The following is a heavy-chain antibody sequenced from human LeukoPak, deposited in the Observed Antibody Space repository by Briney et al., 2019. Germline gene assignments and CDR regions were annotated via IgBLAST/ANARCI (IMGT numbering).Heavy chain of an antibody. J-gene: IGHJ4*02. V-gene: IGHV3-20*04. CDR2: INWNGGST. Sequence: GGSLRLSCAASGFTFDDYGMSWVRQAPGKGLEWVSGINWNGGSTGYADSVKGRFTISRDNAKNSLYLQMNSLRAEDTAVYYCARDFPGIWSIAAAGLGYFDYWAREPWSPSPQ. CDR1: GFTFDDYG. D-gene: IGHD6-13*01. CDR3: ARDFPGIWSIAAAGLGYFDY.